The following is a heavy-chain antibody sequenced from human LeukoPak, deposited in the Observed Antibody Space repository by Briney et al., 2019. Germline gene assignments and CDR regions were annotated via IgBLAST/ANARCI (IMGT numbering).Heavy chain of an antibody. CDR2: ISAYNGNT. Sequence: ASVKVSCKASGYTFTSYGISWVRQAPGRGLEWMGWISAYNGNTNYAQKLQGRITMTTDTSTSTAYMELRSLRSDDTAVYYCAGPVTIPTSGYYYYGMDVWGQGTTVTVSS. J-gene: IGHJ6*02. CDR3: AGPVTIPTSGYYYYGMDV. D-gene: IGHD1-14*01. V-gene: IGHV1-18*01. CDR1: GYTFTSYG.